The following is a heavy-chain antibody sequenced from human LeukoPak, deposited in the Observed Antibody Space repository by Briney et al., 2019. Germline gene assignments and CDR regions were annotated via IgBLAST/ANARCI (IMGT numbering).Heavy chain of an antibody. CDR2: IYDTGST. D-gene: IGHD3-3*01. Sequence: PSETLSLTCTVSGDSIRSNNYYWGWLRQPPGTGMEWIGSIYDTGSTFYNPSLKSRVIISVDTSKNQFSLKLSSVTAADTAVYYCQSRFLEWLLDYWGQGTLVTVSS. J-gene: IGHJ4*02. V-gene: IGHV4-39*01. CDR3: QSRFLEWLLDY. CDR1: GDSIRSNNYY.